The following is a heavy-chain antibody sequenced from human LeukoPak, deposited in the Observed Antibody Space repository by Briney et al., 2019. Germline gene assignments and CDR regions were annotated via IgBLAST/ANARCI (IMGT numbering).Heavy chain of an antibody. CDR3: TTPYGDYVYYYYMDV. Sequence: GGSLRLSCAASGFTFSGSAMHWVRQASGKGLEWVGRIRSKANSYATAYAASVKGRFTISRDDSKNTAYLQMNSLKTEDTAVYYCTTPYGDYVYYYYMDVWGKGTTVTVSS. CDR1: GFTFSGSA. J-gene: IGHJ6*03. D-gene: IGHD4-17*01. CDR2: IRSKANSYAT. V-gene: IGHV3-73*01.